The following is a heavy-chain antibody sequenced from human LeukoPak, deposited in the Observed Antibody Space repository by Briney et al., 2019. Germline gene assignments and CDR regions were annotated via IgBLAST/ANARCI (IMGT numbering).Heavy chain of an antibody. V-gene: IGHV3-30*14. Sequence: PGGSLRLSCVASGFTFTGHSMHWVRQAPGQGLEWVAVVAHDEKTIFYADSVKGRFTISRDNSKNTLYLQMNSLRAEDTAVYYCARGRRLGELSLFFWGQGTLVTVSS. CDR3: ARGRRLGELSLFF. CDR2: VAHDEKTI. D-gene: IGHD3-16*02. CDR1: GFTFTGHS. J-gene: IGHJ4*02.